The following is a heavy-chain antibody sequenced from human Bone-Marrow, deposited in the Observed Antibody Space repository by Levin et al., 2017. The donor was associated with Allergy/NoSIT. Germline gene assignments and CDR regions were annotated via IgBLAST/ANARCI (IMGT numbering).Heavy chain of an antibody. J-gene: IGHJ6*03. Sequence: GESLKISCAASGFTFSSYNMNWVRQAPGKGLEWVSFISSSSSYIYYADSVKGRFTISRDNAKNSLYLQMNSLRAEDTAAYYCARDGVITMVRGVSPYYYYMDVWGKGTTVTVS. D-gene: IGHD3-10*01. CDR2: ISSSSSYI. CDR3: ARDGVITMVRGVSPYYYYMDV. CDR1: GFTFSSYN. V-gene: IGHV3-21*01.